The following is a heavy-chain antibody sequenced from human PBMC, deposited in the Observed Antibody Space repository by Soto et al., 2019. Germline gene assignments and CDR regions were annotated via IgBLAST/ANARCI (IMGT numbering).Heavy chain of an antibody. D-gene: IGHD5-18*01. CDR2: ISAYNGNT. V-gene: IGHV1-18*01. CDR3: AREPGVDTALVRSWSYYYYGRDV. CDR1: GYTFTSYG. J-gene: IGHJ6*02. Sequence: QVQLVQSGAEVKKPGASVKVSCKASGYTFTSYGISWVRQAPGQGLEWMGWISAYNGNTNYAQKLQGRVTMTTDTSTSEASVEMRSLRSDDPAVYYYAREPGVDTALVRSWSYYYYGRDVWGQGTTVTVSS.